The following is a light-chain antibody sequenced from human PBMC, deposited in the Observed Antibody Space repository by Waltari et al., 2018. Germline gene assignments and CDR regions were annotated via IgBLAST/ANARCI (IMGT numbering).Light chain of an antibody. CDR2: GAS. V-gene: IGKV3-15*01. CDR3: QQYNNWPPWT. J-gene: IGKJ1*01. Sequence: EILMTQSPATLSVSQGERATLSCRASQSVSSNLAWYQQKPGQAPRLLIYGASTRATGIPARFSGSGSGTEFTLTISSPQSEDFAVYYCQQYNNWPPWTFGQGTKVEIK. CDR1: QSVSSN.